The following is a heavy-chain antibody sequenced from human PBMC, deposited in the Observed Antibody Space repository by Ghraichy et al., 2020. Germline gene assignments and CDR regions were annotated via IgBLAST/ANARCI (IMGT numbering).Heavy chain of an antibody. CDR3: ASSEVVPAATNYFDY. D-gene: IGHD2-2*01. J-gene: IGHJ4*02. V-gene: IGHV4-39*01. CDR2: IYYSGST. CDR1: GVSISSSSYY. Sequence: SETLSLTCTVSGVSISSSSYYWGWIRQPPGKGLEWIGSIYYSGSTYYNPSLKSRVTISVDTSKNQFSLKLSSVTAADTAVYYCASSEVVPAATNYFDYWGQGTLVTVSS.